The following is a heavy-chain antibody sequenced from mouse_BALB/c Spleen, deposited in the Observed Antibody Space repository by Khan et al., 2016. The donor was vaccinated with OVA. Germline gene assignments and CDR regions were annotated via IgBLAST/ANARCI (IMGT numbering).Heavy chain of an antibody. CDR2: ISYSGTT. CDR3: ARVYGGDFDY. CDR1: GYSITSDYA. Sequence: EVQLQESGPGLVKPSQSLSLICTVTGYSITSDYAWNWIRQFPGNKLEWMGFISYSGTTNYNPSLKSRISITRDTSKNQFFLQLNSVPTEDTATYYCARVYGGDFDYWGQGTTLTVSS. D-gene: IGHD1-1*01. J-gene: IGHJ2*01. V-gene: IGHV3-2*02.